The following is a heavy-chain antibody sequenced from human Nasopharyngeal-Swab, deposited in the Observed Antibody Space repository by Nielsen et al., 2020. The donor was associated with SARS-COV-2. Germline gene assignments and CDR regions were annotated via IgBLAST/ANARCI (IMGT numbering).Heavy chain of an antibody. D-gene: IGHD6-19*01. V-gene: IGHV3-30-3*01. CDR1: GFIFEDYA. J-gene: IGHJ4*02. Sequence: GESLKISCEASGFIFEDYAMRWVRQAPGKGLEWVAVISYDGSSKYDADSVRGRFTVSRDNSINTLYLQMSSLKIEDTAVYYCARAYTNNGWGHFDHWGQGTLVTVSS. CDR2: ISYDGSSK. CDR3: ARAYTNNGWGHFDH.